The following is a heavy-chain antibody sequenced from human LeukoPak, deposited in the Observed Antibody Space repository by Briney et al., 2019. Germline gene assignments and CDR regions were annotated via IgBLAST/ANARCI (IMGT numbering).Heavy chain of an antibody. Sequence: GESLKISCKGSGYRFNNYWIAWVRQMPGKGLEWVGSIYLGDSDTRYSPSFQGQVTISADKSISTAYLQWSSLKASDTAMYYCARRQGVTYDYWGQGTLVTVSS. J-gene: IGHJ4*02. D-gene: IGHD5-18*01. CDR3: ARRQGVTYDY. CDR1: GYRFNNYW. V-gene: IGHV5-51*01. CDR2: IYLGDSDT.